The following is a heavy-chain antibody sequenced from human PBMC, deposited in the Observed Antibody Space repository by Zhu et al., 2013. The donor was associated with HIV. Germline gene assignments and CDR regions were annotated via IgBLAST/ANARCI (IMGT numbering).Heavy chain of an antibody. Sequence: QVQLVQSGAEVKKPGSSVKVSCKASGGTFSSYAISWVRQAPGQGLEWMGGIIPIFGTANYAQKFQGRVTITADESTSTAYMELSSQRSEDTAVYYCASQYIAVAGTDYYYGMDVWGQGTTVTVSS. CDR1: GGTFSSYA. D-gene: IGHD6-19*01. CDR2: IIPIFGTA. CDR3: ASQYIAVAGTDYYYGMDV. J-gene: IGHJ6*02. V-gene: IGHV1-69*01.